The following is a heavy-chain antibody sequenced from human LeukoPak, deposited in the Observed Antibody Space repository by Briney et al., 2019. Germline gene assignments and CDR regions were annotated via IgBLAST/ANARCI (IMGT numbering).Heavy chain of an antibody. CDR3: ARGDYYDSSGYSQYFQH. J-gene: IGHJ1*01. CDR1: GFSVSNNY. CDR2: IYSGGST. D-gene: IGHD3-22*01. V-gene: IGHV3-66*01. Sequence: PGGSLRLSCAAPGFSVSNNYMSWVRQAPGKGLEWVSVIYSGGSTFYADSVKGRFTISRDNSKNTLYLQMNSLRAEDTAVYYCARGDYYDSSGYSQYFQHWGQGTLVTVSS.